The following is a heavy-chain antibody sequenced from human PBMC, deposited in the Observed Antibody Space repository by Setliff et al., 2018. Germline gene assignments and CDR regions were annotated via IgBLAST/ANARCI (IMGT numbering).Heavy chain of an antibody. D-gene: IGHD3-3*01. V-gene: IGHV3-48*03. Sequence: GGSLRLSWAVSGFTFSSYEMNWVRQAPVKGLEWVSYISSSGSTIYYADSVTGRFTISRDNAKNSMSLQMNSLRAEDTGVYYCARAGWGVPGDFWSGSRDPYGMDVWGQGTTVTVSS. CDR3: ARAGWGVPGDFWSGSRDPYGMDV. J-gene: IGHJ6*02. CDR1: GFTFSSYE. CDR2: ISSSGSTI.